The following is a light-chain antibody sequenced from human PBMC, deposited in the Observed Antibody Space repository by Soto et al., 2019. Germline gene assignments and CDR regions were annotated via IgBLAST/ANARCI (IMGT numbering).Light chain of an antibody. J-gene: IGKJ3*01. Sequence: VMTQSPLSLAVTPGEPASISCRSSQSLLHSNGYTYLDWYLQKPGQSPQLLIYWGSNRASGVPDRFSGSGSGTDFTLKISRVEAEDVGVYYCMQALQTPLTFGPGTKVDIK. CDR3: MQALQTPLT. CDR2: WGS. CDR1: QSLLHSNGYTY. V-gene: IGKV2-28*01.